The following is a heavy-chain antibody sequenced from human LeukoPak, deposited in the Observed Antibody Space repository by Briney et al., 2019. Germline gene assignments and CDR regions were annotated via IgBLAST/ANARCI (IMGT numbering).Heavy chain of an antibody. V-gene: IGHV1-2*02. CDR2: TNPNSGGT. Sequence: ASVKVSCKASGYTFTGYYMHWVRQAPGQGLEWMGWTNPNSGGTNYAQKFQGRVTMTRDTSISTAYMELSRLRSDDTAVYYCARGSLWGSGPWFDPWGQGTLVTVSS. J-gene: IGHJ5*02. CDR3: ARGSLWGSGPWFDP. D-gene: IGHD3-10*01. CDR1: GYTFTGYY.